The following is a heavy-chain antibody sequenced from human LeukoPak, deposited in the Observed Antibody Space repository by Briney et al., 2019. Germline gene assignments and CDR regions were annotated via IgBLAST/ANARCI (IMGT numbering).Heavy chain of an antibody. CDR1: GGSISSGNFY. D-gene: IGHD2-2*01. V-gene: IGHV4-31*03. CDR2: IHYSRGT. J-gene: IGHJ4*02. CDR3: VRSGGYQGGY. Sequence: SETLSLTCTVSGGSISSGNFYWSWTRQHPGKGLEWIGYIHYSRGTAYNPSLRSRVTISLDTSNNQFSLKLSSVTAADTAVYYCVRSGGYQGGYWGQGTLVTVSS.